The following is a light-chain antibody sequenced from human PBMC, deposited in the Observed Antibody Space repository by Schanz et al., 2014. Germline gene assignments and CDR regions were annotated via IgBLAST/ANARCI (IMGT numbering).Light chain of an antibody. V-gene: IGLV8-61*01. J-gene: IGLJ3*02. Sequence: QTVVTQEPSFSVSPGGTVTLTCGLSSGSVSTNYYPSWYQQTPGQAPRTLIYNTDTRSSGVPDRFSGSIPGNKAALTITGAQADDESDYYCVLYMGSGIWLFGGGTKLTVL. CDR2: NTD. CDR1: SGSVSTNYY. CDR3: VLYMGSGIWL.